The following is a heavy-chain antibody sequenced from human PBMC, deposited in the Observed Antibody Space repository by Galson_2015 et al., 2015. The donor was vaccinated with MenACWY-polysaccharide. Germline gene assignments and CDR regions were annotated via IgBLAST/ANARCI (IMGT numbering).Heavy chain of an antibody. Sequence: SLRLSCAASGFTFAGYAMSWVRQAPGKGLEWVSSITGSGGSTYYADSVKGRFTISRDNSKSTLYLQMNSLRAEDTAVYYRAKDHYSSGWPGAFDIWGQGTMVTVSS. J-gene: IGHJ3*02. D-gene: IGHD6-19*01. CDR2: ITGSGGST. V-gene: IGHV3-23*01. CDR3: AKDHYSSGWPGAFDI. CDR1: GFTFAGYA.